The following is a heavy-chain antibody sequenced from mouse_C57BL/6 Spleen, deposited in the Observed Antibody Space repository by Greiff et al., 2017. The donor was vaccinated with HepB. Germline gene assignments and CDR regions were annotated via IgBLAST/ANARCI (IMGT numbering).Heavy chain of an antibody. V-gene: IGHV1-55*01. J-gene: IGHJ2*01. CDR3: ASRGYDYDHFGY. CDR2: IYPGSGST. D-gene: IGHD2-4*01. CDR1: GYTFTSYW. Sequence: QVQLQQPGAELVKPGASVKMSCKASGYTFTSYWITWVKQRPGQGLEWIGDIYPGSGSTNYNEKLKSKATLTVDTSSSTAYMQLSSQTSEDSAVYYCASRGYDYDHFGYWGQGTTLAVSS.